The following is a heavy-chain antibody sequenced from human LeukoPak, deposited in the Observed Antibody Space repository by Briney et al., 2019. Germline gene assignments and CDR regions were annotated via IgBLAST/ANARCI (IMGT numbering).Heavy chain of an antibody. Sequence: GGSLRLSCAVSGFTFRNYNMKWVRQAPGGGLEWLFSFCESSSFIQYADSLKGRFAISRDNAKNSLYLQMNSLRAEDTAVYYCARQRGYCSSGVCRGWFDPWGQGTLVTVSS. CDR2: FCESSSFI. D-gene: IGHD2-8*01. CDR1: GFTFRNYN. CDR3: ARQRGYCSSGVCRGWFDP. J-gene: IGHJ5*02. V-gene: IGHV3-21*01.